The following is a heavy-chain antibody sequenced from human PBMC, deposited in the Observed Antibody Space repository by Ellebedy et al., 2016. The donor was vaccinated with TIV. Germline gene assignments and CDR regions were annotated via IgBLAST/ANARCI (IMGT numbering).Heavy chain of an antibody. J-gene: IGHJ4*02. Sequence: LRLSCTVSGDSISSGGYYWSWIRQHPGKGLEWIGYIYSSENTDYSWTTYHNPSLKSRLTISVDTSKNQFSLKLSSVTAADTAVYYCARAALRLRQLDYWGQGTLVTVSP. CDR3: ARAALRLRQLDY. CDR1: GDSISSGGYY. D-gene: IGHD5-12*01. V-gene: IGHV4-31*03. CDR2: IYSSENTDYSWTT.